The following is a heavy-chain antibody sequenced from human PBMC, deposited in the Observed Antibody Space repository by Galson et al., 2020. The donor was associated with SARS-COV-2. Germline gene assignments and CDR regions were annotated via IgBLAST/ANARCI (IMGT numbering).Heavy chain of an antibody. D-gene: IGHD3-3*01. CDR1: GGSISSYY. CDR2: IYYSGST. CDR3: ARGVFRSWSGYYTRWYYYYYMDV. V-gene: IGHV4-59*01. J-gene: IGHJ6*03. Sequence: SETLSLTCTVSGGSISSYYWSWIRQPPGKGLEWIGYIYYSGSTNYNPSLKSRVTISVDTSKNQFSLKLSSVTAADTAVYYCARGVFRSWSGYYTRWYYYYYMDVWGKGTTVTVSS.